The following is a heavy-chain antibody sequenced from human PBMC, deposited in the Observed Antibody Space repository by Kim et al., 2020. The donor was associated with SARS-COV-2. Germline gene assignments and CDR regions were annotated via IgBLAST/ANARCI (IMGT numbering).Heavy chain of an antibody. CDR2: ISSGGGYI. Sequence: GGSLRLSCAASGFTFGHYSMNWVRQAPGRGLEWLASISSGGGYIYYAASVKGRFTISRDNDKSSLFLQMNSLRAEDTAVYYCAREIRYSYGFDYWGQGTL. J-gene: IGHJ4*02. CDR1: GFTFGHYS. CDR3: AREIRYSYGFDY. V-gene: IGHV3-21*06. D-gene: IGHD5-18*01.